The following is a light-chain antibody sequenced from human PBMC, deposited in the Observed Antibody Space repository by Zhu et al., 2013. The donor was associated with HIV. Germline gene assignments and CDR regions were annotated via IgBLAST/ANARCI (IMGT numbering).Light chain of an antibody. J-gene: IGKJ5*01. V-gene: IGKV1D-13*01. CDR2: DAS. CDR1: QGISSA. Sequence: AIQLTQSPSSLSASVGDRVTITCRASQGISSALAWYQQKPGKTPKLLIYDASSLESGVPSRFSGSGSGTHFTLTISSLQPEDFATYYCQHFRNYPITFGQGTRLEIK. CDR3: QHFRNYPIT.